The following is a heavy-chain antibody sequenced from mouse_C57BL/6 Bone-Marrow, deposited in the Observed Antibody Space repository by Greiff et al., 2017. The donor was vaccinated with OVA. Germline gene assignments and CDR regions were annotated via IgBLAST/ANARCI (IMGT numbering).Heavy chain of an antibody. D-gene: IGHD2-3*01. CDR3: ARWLLPYFDY. V-gene: IGHV1-64*01. CDR1: GFNIKDDY. CDR2: IHPNSGST. J-gene: IGHJ2*01. Sequence: QVQLQQSGAELVRPGASVKLSCTASGFNIKDDYMHWVKQRPGQGLEWIGMIHPNSGSTNYNEKFKSKATLTVDKSSSTAYMQLSSLTSEDSAVYYCARWLLPYFDYWGQGTTLTVSS.